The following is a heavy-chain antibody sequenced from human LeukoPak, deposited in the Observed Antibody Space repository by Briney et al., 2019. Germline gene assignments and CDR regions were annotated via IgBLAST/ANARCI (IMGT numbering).Heavy chain of an antibody. V-gene: IGHV3-20*04. D-gene: IGHD6-19*01. CDR3: ARVFDEVGWYDAFDI. CDR2: INWNGGST. Sequence: GGSLRLSCAASGFTFDDYGMSWVRQAPGKGLEWVSGINWNGGSTGYADSVKGRFTISRDNAKNSLYLQMNSLRAEDTAVYYCARVFDEVGWYDAFDIWGQGTMVTVSS. CDR1: GFTFDDYG. J-gene: IGHJ3*02.